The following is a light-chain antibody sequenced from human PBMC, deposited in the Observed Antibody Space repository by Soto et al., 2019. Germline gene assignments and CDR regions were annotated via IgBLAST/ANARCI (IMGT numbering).Light chain of an antibody. J-gene: IGLJ2*01. Sequence: QSVLTQPPSASGTPGLRVTISCSGSSSNIGSNTVNWYKQLPGTAPKLLIYFNNQRPSGVPDRFSGSKSGTSASLAISGLQSEDEADYYCAAWDDSLNGQEVFGGGTQLPS. V-gene: IGLV1-44*01. CDR2: FNN. CDR1: SSNIGSNT. CDR3: AAWDDSLNGQEV.